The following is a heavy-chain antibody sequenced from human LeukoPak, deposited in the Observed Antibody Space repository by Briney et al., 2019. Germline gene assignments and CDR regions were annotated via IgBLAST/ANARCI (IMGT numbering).Heavy chain of an antibody. CDR1: GYTFTSYG. Sequence: ASVKVSCKASGYTFTSYGISRVRQAPGQGLEWMGWISAYNGNTNYAQKLQGRVTMTTDTSTSTAYMELRSLRSDDTAVYYCARAAYYDILIGEDWFDPWGQGTLVTVSS. D-gene: IGHD3-9*01. CDR3: ARAAYYDILIGEDWFDP. CDR2: ISAYNGNT. V-gene: IGHV1-18*04. J-gene: IGHJ5*02.